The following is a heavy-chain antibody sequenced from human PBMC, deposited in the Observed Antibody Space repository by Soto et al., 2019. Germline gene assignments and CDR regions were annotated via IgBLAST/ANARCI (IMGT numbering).Heavy chain of an antibody. Sequence: PSETLSLTCTVSGGSISSSSYYWGWIRQPPGKGLEWIGSIYYSGSTYYNQSLKSRVTISVDTSKNQLSLKLSSVTAADTAVYYCARQSTPYSSGWYDLFDYWGQGTLVTVSS. V-gene: IGHV4-39*01. J-gene: IGHJ4*02. CDR2: IYYSGST. CDR1: GGSISSSSYY. D-gene: IGHD6-19*01. CDR3: ARQSTPYSSGWYDLFDY.